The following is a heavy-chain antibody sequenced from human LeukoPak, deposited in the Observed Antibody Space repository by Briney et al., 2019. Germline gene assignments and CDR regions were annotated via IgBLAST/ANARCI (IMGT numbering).Heavy chain of an antibody. V-gene: IGHV4-39*01. D-gene: IGHD2-21*02. CDR3: AILCQVTTCAKFEY. CDR2: NCYNGST. Sequence: NPSETLSLTCTVSVDFLIIGSYYCGSIRQSPNKALAWNGRNCYNGSTCYNASFEGPVTMSVDTSKNRFSLRLASVTAADTAVYYCAILCQVTTCAKFEYWGQGILVTVSS. J-gene: IGHJ4*02. CDR1: VDFLIIGSYY.